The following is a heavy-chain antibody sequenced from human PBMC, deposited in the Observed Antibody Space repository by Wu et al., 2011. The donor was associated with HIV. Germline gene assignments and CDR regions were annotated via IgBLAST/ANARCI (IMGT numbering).Heavy chain of an antibody. J-gene: IGHJ6*02. CDR3: ARSEVGATPLYYYYGMDV. V-gene: IGHV1-46*01. CDR1: GFTLTDHY. CDR2: INPSGGST. D-gene: IGHD1-26*01. Sequence: QVQLMQSGAEVKRPGASVKISCTASGFTLTDHYLHWVRQAPGQGLEWMGIINPSGGSTTYAPSFQGRVTMTRDTSTSTVYMELSSLRSEDTAVYYCARSEVGATPLYYYYGMDVWGQGTTVTVSS.